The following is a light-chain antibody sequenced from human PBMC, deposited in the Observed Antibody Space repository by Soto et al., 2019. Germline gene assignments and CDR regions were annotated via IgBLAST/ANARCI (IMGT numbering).Light chain of an antibody. Sequence: QSALSQPASMSGSPGQSITIPCTGANSDIGLYNYVSWYQHHPGKAPKLLISEVNIRPSGLSDRFSASKAGNTASLTISGLQPEDEAYYYCSSLSTTSTPIVFGTGTKLTVL. CDR1: NSDIGLYNY. CDR3: SSLSTTSTPIV. CDR2: EVN. V-gene: IGLV2-14*01. J-gene: IGLJ1*01.